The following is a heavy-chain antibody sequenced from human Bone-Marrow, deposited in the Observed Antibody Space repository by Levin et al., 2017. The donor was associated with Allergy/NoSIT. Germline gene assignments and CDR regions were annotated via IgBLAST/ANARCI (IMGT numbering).Heavy chain of an antibody. CDR2: LSGSGGST. D-gene: IGHD1-14*01. J-gene: IGHJ6*03. CDR1: GFTFSSFA. Sequence: GGSLRLSCAASGFTFSSFAMSWVRQAPGKGLEWLFSLSGSGGSTYDADSVKGRFTISRDNSKNTLFLHMGTPRAEDTAVYFCAKLKREVMNHYYMDVWGKGTTVIVSS. CDR3: AKLKREVMNHYYMDV. V-gene: IGHV3-23*01.